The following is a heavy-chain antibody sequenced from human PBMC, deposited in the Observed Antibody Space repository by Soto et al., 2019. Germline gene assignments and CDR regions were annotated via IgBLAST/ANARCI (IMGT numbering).Heavy chain of an antibody. D-gene: IGHD3-9*01. CDR2: IYSSGSP. J-gene: IGHJ4*02. CDR1: GGSINSYY. Sequence: PSETLSLTCTVSGGSINSYYWNWIRQPPGKGLEWIGYIYSSGSPNYNPSLKSRVTISVDTSKNQFSLKLSSVTAADTAVYYCARSPVEDYDILTGYSHWGQGTLVTVSS. CDR3: ARSPVEDYDILTGYSH. V-gene: IGHV4-59*08.